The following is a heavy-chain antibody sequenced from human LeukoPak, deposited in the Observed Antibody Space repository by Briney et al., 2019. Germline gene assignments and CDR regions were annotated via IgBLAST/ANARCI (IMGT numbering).Heavy chain of an antibody. Sequence: SETLSLTCAVYGGSFSGYYWSWIRQPPGKGLEWIGEINHSGSTNYNPSLKSRVTISVDTSKNQFSLKLSSVTAADTAVYYCARDGFEGVDYWGQGTLVTVSS. CDR2: INHSGST. CDR3: ARDGFEGVDY. D-gene: IGHD3-16*01. J-gene: IGHJ4*02. V-gene: IGHV4-34*01. CDR1: GGSFSGYY.